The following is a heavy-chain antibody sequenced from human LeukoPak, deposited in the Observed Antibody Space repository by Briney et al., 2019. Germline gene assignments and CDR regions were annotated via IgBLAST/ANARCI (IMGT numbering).Heavy chain of an antibody. CDR1: GGSISSGSYY. Sequence: SQTLSLTCTVSGGSISSGSYYWSWIRQPAGKGLEWIGRIYTSGSTNYNPSLKSRVTISVDTSKNQFSLKLSSVTAADTAVYYCARGPGGAYYYYYMDVWGKGTTVTVSS. J-gene: IGHJ6*03. V-gene: IGHV4-61*02. CDR3: ARGPGGAYYYYYMDV. D-gene: IGHD1-14*01. CDR2: IYTSGST.